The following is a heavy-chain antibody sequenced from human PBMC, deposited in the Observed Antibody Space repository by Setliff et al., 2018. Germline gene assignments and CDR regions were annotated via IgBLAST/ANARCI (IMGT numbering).Heavy chain of an antibody. CDR2: ISSSSSYI. J-gene: IGHJ4*02. D-gene: IGHD5-18*01. CDR3: ARDTPPDTAMVQQFDY. Sequence: GGSLRLSCAASGFTFSSYSMNWVRQAPGKGLEWVSSISSSSSYIYYADPVKGRFTISRDNAKNSLYLQMNSLRAEDTAVYYCARDTPPDTAMVQQFDYWGQGTLVTVSS. V-gene: IGHV3-21*01. CDR1: GFTFSSYS.